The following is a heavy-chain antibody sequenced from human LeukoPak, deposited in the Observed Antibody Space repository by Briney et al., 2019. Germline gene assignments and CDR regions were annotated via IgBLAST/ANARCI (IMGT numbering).Heavy chain of an antibody. CDR3: ARGPSGYHNT. CDR2: ISGSDGST. CDR1: GFTFSSYA. D-gene: IGHD5-12*01. V-gene: IGHV3-23*01. J-gene: IGHJ4*02. Sequence: GGSLRLSCAASGFTFSSYAMSWVRQAPGKGLEWVSGISGSDGSTNYADSVKGRFTISRDNSKNTLYLQMNSLRAEDTAVYYCARGPSGYHNTGGQGTLATVSS.